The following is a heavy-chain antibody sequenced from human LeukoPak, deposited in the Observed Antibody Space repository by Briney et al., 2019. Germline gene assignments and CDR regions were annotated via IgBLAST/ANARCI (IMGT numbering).Heavy chain of an antibody. CDR1: GFTFSSYA. CDR3: VGYCASSSCPGGY. CDR2: ISDSGDST. Sequence: GGSLRLSCAAPGFTFSSYAMSWVRQAPGKGLEWVSAISDSGDSTYYPDSVRGRFTISRDNSKNTLYLQMNRLRADDTAVYYCVGYCASSSCPGGYWGQGTLVTVSS. J-gene: IGHJ4*02. V-gene: IGHV3-23*01. D-gene: IGHD2-2*01.